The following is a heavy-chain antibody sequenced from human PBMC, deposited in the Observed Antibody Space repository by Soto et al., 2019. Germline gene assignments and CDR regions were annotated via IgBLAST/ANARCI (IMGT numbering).Heavy chain of an antibody. V-gene: IGHV1-69*01. CDR1: GGTLTAYV. CDR2: IIPILGTA. Sequence: QVQLVQSGAEVKKPGPSVKASSKPLGGTLTAYVITGVRQAPGKGLEWMGGIIPILGTANYAQKFQGRVTITADESTSTAYMELSSLRSEDTAVYYCARDRDYDPPSTMDVWGQGTTVTVSS. CDR3: ARDRDYDPPSTMDV. J-gene: IGHJ6*02. D-gene: IGHD3-3*01.